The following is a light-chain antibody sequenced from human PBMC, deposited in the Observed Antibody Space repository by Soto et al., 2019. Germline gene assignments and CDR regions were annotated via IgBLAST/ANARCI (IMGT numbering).Light chain of an antibody. J-gene: IGLJ2*01. CDR2: EVT. CDR1: NRDVGGYNY. Sequence: QSALAQPASVSGSPGQSITISCAGTNRDVGGYNYVSWYQQYPGKAPKLIIYEVTYRPSGVSNRFSGCKSGNTASLTTSGLQAEDEADYYCSSYSSSSALDVIFGGGTKVTVL. V-gene: IGLV2-14*01. CDR3: SSYSSSSALDVI.